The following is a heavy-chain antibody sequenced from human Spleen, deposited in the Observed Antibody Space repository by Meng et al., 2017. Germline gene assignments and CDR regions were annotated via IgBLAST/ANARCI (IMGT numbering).Heavy chain of an antibody. D-gene: IGHD3-9*01. CDR3: ASRDDFLTGADY. CDR2: IVPIFGTP. J-gene: IGHJ4*02. Sequence: VQRVQSGAEVKKPGSSVKVSCKASGGTFSTSIINWVRQAPGQGLEWVGGIVPIFGTPDYAQKFQGRVTITADKSTSTAYMELSSLRSEDTGMYYCASRDDFLTGADYWGQGSLVTVSS. CDR1: GGTFSTSI. V-gene: IGHV1-69*06.